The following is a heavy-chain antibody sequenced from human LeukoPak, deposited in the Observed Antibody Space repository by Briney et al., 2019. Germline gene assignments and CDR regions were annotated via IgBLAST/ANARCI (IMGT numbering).Heavy chain of an antibody. D-gene: IGHD3-10*01. J-gene: IGHJ4*02. CDR1: GFTFSSYW. Sequence: GGSLRLSCAASGFTFSSYWMHWVRHAPGKGLVWVSRINNDGSSTIYADSVKGRFTISRDNAKNTLYLQMSNLRDEDTAVYYCAGKTSGAVPIIWGQGTLVTVSS. V-gene: IGHV3-74*01. CDR3: AGKTSGAVPII. CDR2: INNDGSST.